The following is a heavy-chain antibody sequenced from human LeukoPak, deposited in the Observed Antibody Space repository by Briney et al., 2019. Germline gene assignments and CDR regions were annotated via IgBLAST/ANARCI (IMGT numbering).Heavy chain of an antibody. Sequence: PSETLSLTCTVSGGSISSGGYYWSWIRQHPGKGLEWIGYIYYSGSTYYNPSLKSRVTISVDTSKDQFSLKLSSVTAADTAVYYCAKGVRGLATGLFDYWAREPWSPSPQ. CDR1: GGSISSGGYY. CDR3: AKGVRGLATGLFDY. D-gene: IGHD5-24*01. V-gene: IGHV4-31*03. J-gene: IGHJ4*02. CDR2: IYYSGST.